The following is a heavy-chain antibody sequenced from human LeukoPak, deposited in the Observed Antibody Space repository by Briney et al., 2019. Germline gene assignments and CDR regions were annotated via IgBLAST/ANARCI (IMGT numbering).Heavy chain of an antibody. J-gene: IGHJ6*02. V-gene: IGHV4-31*03. D-gene: IGHD1-20*01. CDR3: ARDVRITGKYYGMDV. Sequence: SQTLSLTCTLSGRSIRRGGYYWSWIRQHPGKGLEGIGYIYYSGSTYYNPSLKSRVTISVDTSKTQFSLKLSSVTAADTAVYYCARDVRITGKYYGMDVWGQGTTVTVSS. CDR1: GRSIRRGGYY. CDR2: IYYSGST.